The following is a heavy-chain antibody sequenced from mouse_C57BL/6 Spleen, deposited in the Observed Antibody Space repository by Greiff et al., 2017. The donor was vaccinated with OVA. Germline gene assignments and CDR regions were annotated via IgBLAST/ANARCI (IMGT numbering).Heavy chain of an antibody. V-gene: IGHV5-9-1*02. CDR1: GFTFSSYA. J-gene: IGHJ1*03. CDR2: ISSGGDYI. CDR3: TRGANWDDPYWYCDV. Sequence: EVQRVESGEGLVKPGGSLKLSCAASGFTFSSYAMSWVRQTPEKRLEWVAYISSGGDYIYYADTVKGRFTISRDNARNTLYLQMSSLKSEDTAMYYCTRGANWDDPYWYCDVWGTGTTVTVSS. D-gene: IGHD4-1*01.